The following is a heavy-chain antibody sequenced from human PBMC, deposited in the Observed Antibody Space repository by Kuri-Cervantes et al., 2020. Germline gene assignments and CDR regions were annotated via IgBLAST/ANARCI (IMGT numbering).Heavy chain of an antibody. J-gene: IGHJ4*02. D-gene: IGHD2-15*01. CDR2: IKQDGSEK. CDR1: GFTFSSYW. Sequence: GGSLRLSCAASGFTFSSYWMSWVRQAPGKGLEWVANIKQDGSEKYYADSVKGRFTISRDNSKNTLYLQMNSLRAEDTAVYYCARGDCSGGSCYRYWGQGTLVTVSS. CDR3: ARGDCSGGSCYRY. V-gene: IGHV3-7*01.